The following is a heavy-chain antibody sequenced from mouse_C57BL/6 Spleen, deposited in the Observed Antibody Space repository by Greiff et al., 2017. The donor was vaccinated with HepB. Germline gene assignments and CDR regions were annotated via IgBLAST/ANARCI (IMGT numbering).Heavy chain of an antibody. Sequence: QVHVKQSGAELARPGASVKMSCKASGYTFTSYTMHWVKQRPGQGLEWIGYINPSSGYTKYNQKFKDKATLTADKSSSTAYMQLSSLTSEDSAVYYCARSNWDGWYFDVWGTGTTVTVSS. V-gene: IGHV1-4*01. CDR3: ARSNWDGWYFDV. CDR2: INPSSGYT. D-gene: IGHD4-1*02. CDR1: GYTFTSYT. J-gene: IGHJ1*03.